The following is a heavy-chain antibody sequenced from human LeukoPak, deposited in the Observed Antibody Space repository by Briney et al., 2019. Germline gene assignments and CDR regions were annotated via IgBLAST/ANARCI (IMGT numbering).Heavy chain of an antibody. CDR3: ARPYGDYGVDAFDI. Sequence: KPSETLSLTCTVSGGSISSSSYYWGWLRQPPGKGLEWIGSIYYSGSTYYNPSLKSRVTISVDTSKNQFSLKLSSVTAADTAVYYCARPYGDYGVDAFDIWGQGTMVTVSS. CDR2: IYYSGST. V-gene: IGHV4-39*01. D-gene: IGHD4-17*01. CDR1: GGSISSSSYY. J-gene: IGHJ3*02.